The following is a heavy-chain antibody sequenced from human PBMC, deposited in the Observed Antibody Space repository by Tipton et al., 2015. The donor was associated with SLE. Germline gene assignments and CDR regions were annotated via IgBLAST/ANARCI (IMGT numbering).Heavy chain of an antibody. Sequence: TLSLTCTVSGYSISSGYYWGWIRQPPGKGLEWIGSIYHSGSTYYNPSLKSRVTISVDTSKNQFSRKLSSVTAADTAVYYCAGCALVVPAALDPWGQGTLVTVSS. CDR2: IYHSGST. D-gene: IGHD2-2*01. J-gene: IGHJ5*02. V-gene: IGHV4-38-2*02. CDR3: AGCALVVPAALDP. CDR1: GYSISSGYY.